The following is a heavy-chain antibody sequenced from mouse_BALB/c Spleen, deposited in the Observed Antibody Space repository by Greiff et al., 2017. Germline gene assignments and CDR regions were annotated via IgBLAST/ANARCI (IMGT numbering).Heavy chain of an antibody. CDR2: ISNGGGST. D-gene: IGHD1-1*01. CDR1: GFTFSSYT. J-gene: IGHJ4*01. CDR3: ARPKEYYYGSSYAMDY. Sequence: DVKLVESGGGLVQPGGSLKLSCAASGFTFSSYTMSWVRQTPEKRLEWVAYISNGGGSTYYPDTIKGRFTISRDNAKNTLYLQMSSLKSEDTAMYYCARPKEYYYGSSYAMDYWGQGTSVTVSS. V-gene: IGHV5-12-2*01.